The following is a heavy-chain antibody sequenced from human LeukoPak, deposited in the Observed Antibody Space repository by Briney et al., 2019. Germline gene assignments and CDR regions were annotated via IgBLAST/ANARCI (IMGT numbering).Heavy chain of an antibody. V-gene: IGHV4-34*01. Sequence: KPSETLSLTCAVYGGSFSNYYWTWIRQPPGKGLEWLGEIDHSGSSHYNPSLKSRVTISVDTSKNQLSLKLSSVTAADTAVYYCARGLEDRISIFGVVKFYYFDFWGQGTLVTVSS. CDR1: GGSFSNYY. CDR2: IDHSGSS. J-gene: IGHJ4*02. D-gene: IGHD3-3*01. CDR3: ARGLEDRISIFGVVKFYYFDF.